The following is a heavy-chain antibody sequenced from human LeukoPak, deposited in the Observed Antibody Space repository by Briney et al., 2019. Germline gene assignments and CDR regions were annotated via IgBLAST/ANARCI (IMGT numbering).Heavy chain of an antibody. CDR2: IYYSGST. CDR3: ASHEDAGSSWPHFDY. J-gene: IGHJ4*02. D-gene: IGHD6-13*01. CDR1: GGSISSYY. V-gene: IGHV4-59*08. Sequence: SETLSLTCTVSGGSISSYYWSWIRQPPGKGLGWIGYIYYSGSTNYNPSLKSRVTISVDTSKNQFSLKLSSVTAADTAVYYCASHEDAGSSWPHFDYWGQGTLVTVSS.